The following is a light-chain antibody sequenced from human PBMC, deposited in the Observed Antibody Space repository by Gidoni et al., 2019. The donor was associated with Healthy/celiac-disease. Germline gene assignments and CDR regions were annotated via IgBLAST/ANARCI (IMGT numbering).Light chain of an antibody. CDR3: MQSIQLWT. CDR1: QSLLHSHGKTY. CDR2: EAS. V-gene: IGKV2D-29*01. J-gene: IGKJ1*01. Sequence: DIVMTQTPLSLSVTPGQPASIACKSSQSLLHSHGKTYLYWYLQKPDQPPQLLLYEASNPFSGVPDRFSGSGSGTDFTLKISRVEAEDVGVYCCMQSIQLWTFGQGTKVEIK.